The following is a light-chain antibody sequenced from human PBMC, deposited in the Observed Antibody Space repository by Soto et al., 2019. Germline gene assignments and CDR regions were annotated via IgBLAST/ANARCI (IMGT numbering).Light chain of an antibody. V-gene: IGLV2-14*01. Sequence: QSVLTQPASVSGSPGQSITISCTGTSGDVGSYNYVSWYQQHPGKAPKLMIYDVNNRPSGVSNRFSGSKSGNTASLTISGLQAEDEADYYCSSYTSSSTLVFGGGTKLTVL. CDR1: SGDVGSYNY. CDR2: DVN. CDR3: SSYTSSSTLV. J-gene: IGLJ2*01.